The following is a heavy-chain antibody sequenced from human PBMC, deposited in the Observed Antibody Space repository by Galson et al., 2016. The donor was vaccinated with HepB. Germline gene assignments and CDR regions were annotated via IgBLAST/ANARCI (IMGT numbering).Heavy chain of an antibody. CDR3: ARTMVRGVPCFDI. Sequence: SVKVSCKASGYTFTSYDINRVRQASGQGLECMGWMNPSSGNTGYAQNFQGRVPMTRDASISTAYMELSGLTSEDTAVYYLARTMVRGVPCFDIWGQGTMVAVSS. D-gene: IGHD3-10*01. J-gene: IGHJ3*02. CDR1: GYTFTSYD. V-gene: IGHV1-8*01. CDR2: MNPSSGNT.